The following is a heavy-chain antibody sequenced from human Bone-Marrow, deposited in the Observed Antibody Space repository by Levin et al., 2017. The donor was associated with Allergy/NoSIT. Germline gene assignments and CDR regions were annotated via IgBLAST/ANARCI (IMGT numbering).Heavy chain of an antibody. Sequence: LSLTCAASGFTFDDYGMHWVRQVPGKGLEWVSGISWNSENRGYADSVKGRFTVSRDNAKNSLYLQMNSLRAEDTALYYCAKDSRNTNGYYYYNGMDVWGQGTTVTVSS. J-gene: IGHJ6*02. D-gene: IGHD2-8*01. CDR3: AKDSRNTNGYYYYNGMDV. V-gene: IGHV3-9*01. CDR2: ISWNSENR. CDR1: GFTFDDYG.